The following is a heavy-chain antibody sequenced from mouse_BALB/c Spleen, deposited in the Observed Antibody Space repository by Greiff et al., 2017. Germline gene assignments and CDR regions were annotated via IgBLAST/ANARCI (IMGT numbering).Heavy chain of an antibody. CDR3: ANYGYSYAMDY. V-gene: IGHV3-6*02. CDR2: ISYDGSN. D-gene: IGHD1-2*01. Sequence: EVKLEESGPGLVKPSQSLSLTCSVTGYSFTSGYYWNWIRQFPGNKLEWMGYISYDGSNNYNPSLKNRISITRDTSKNQFFLKLNSVTTEDTATYYCANYGYSYAMDYWGQGTSVTVSS. CDR1: GYSFTSGYY. J-gene: IGHJ4*01.